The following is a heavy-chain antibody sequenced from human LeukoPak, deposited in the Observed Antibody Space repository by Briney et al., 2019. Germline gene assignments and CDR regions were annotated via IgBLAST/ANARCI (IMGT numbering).Heavy chain of an antibody. Sequence: GASVKVSCKASGYTFTSYGISWVRQAPGQGLEWMGWINPNSGDTNYAQKFQGRVTMTRDTSISTAYMELSRLRSDDTAVYYCARFCSGGSCYGPWGQGTLVTVSS. J-gene: IGHJ5*02. CDR2: INPNSGDT. D-gene: IGHD2-15*01. V-gene: IGHV1-2*02. CDR1: GYTFTSYG. CDR3: ARFCSGGSCYGP.